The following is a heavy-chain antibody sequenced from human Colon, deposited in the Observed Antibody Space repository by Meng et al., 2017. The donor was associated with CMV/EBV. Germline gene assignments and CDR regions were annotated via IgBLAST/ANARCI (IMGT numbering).Heavy chain of an antibody. CDR1: GFTFSSYG. V-gene: IGHV3-30*02. CDR3: ARDAVYTANPEILRNFFDP. D-gene: IGHD2-21*02. J-gene: IGHJ5*02. CDR2: IRYDGSNK. Sequence: GESLKISCAASGFTFSSYGMHWVRQAPGKGLEWVAFIRYDGSNKYYADSVKGRFTISRDNSRNTLYLEVSGLKTEDTALYYCARDAVYTANPEILRNFFDPWGQGTLVTVSS.